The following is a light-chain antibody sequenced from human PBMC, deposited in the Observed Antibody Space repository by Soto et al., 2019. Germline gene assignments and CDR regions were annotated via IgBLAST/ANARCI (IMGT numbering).Light chain of an antibody. J-gene: IGKJ1*01. CDR2: GAS. CDR3: QHSNSYSEA. V-gene: IGKV1-9*01. Sequence: ELTQSPSSLSASVEDRVTITCRASQGIGSDLAWYQQKPGRAPKLLIFGASTLQSGVPSRFSGSGSGTEFTLTISRLQPDDFATYYCQHSNSYSEAFGQGTKVDIK. CDR1: QGIGSD.